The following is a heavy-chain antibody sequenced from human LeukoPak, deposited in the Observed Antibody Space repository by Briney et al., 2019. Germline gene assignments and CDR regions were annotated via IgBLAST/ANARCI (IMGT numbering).Heavy chain of an antibody. J-gene: IGHJ4*02. CDR1: GFTFDDYA. CDR2: ISGDGGST. V-gene: IGHV3-43*02. D-gene: IGHD1-26*01. CDR3: ARVGGATAVTMYFEY. Sequence: PGGSLRLSCAASGFTFDDYAMHWVRQAPGKSLEWVSLISGDGGSTYYADSVKGRFTISRDNAKKSLYLQMNSLRDEDTAVYYCARVGGATAVTMYFEYWGQGTLVTVTS.